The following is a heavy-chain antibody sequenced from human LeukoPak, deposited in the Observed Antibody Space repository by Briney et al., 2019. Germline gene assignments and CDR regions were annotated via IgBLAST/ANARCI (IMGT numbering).Heavy chain of an antibody. D-gene: IGHD6-6*01. CDR2: IKQDGSEK. CDR1: GFTFSSYW. Sequence: GGSLRLSCAASGFTFSSYWMSWVRQAPGKGLEWVANIKQDGSEKYYVDSVKGRFTISRDNAKNSLYLQMNSLRAEDTAVYYCARGGGRQLVRYYYYYMDVWGKGTKVTVSS. V-gene: IGHV3-7*01. CDR3: ARGGGRQLVRYYYYYMDV. J-gene: IGHJ6*03.